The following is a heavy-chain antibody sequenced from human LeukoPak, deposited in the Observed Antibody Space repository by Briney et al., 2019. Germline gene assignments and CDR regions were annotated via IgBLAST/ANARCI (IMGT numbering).Heavy chain of an antibody. CDR1: GGSFSGYY. V-gene: IGHV4-34*01. Sequence: SETLSLTCAVYGGSFSGYYWSWIRQPPGKGLEWIGEINHSGSTNYNPSLKSRVTISVDTSKNQFSLKLSSVTAADTAVYYCARDTLDYYGSGSYYRYYYYMDVWGKGTTVTISS. D-gene: IGHD3-10*01. CDR2: INHSGST. J-gene: IGHJ6*03. CDR3: ARDTLDYYGSGSYYRYYYYMDV.